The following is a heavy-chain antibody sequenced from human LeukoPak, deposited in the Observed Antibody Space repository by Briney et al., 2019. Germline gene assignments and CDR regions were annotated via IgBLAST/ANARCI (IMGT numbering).Heavy chain of an antibody. Sequence: GGSLRLSCAASGFTFSSYWMSWVRQAPGKGLEWVANIKQDGSEKYYVDSVKGRFTISRDNAKNSLYLQMNSLRAEDTAVYYCARSYGYHCSSTSCYSYYWGQGTLVTVSS. J-gene: IGHJ4*02. D-gene: IGHD2-2*01. V-gene: IGHV3-7*01. CDR3: ARSYGYHCSSTSCYSYY. CDR2: IKQDGSEK. CDR1: GFTFSSYW.